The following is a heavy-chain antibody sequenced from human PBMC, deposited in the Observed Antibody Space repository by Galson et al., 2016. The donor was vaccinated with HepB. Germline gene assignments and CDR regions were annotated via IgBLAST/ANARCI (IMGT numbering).Heavy chain of an antibody. CDR3: ARVARGGYKTADL. Sequence: SLRLSCAAPGFALSGYLMHWVRQAPGKGLEWVAVILGDGSNEYYADAVKGRYAISSDNSKNTLQLQMNSLGPDDTAVYYCARVARGGYKTADLWGQGTLVSVSS. V-gene: IGHV3-30*09. CDR2: ILGDGSNE. D-gene: IGHD5-24*01. J-gene: IGHJ5*02. CDR1: GFALSGYL.